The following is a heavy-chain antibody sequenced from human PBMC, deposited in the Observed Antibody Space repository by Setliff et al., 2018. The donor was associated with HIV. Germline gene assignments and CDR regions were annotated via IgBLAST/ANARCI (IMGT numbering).Heavy chain of an antibody. CDR3: ARDRHSSGLGSYGP. D-gene: IGHD3-10*01. Sequence: SETLSLTCTLSGGSFGVYRWSWIRQSAGRGLEWIGRIDSSGTTDYKPSLKGRVAISVDTSRNHFSLRVTSVTAADTAVYFCARDRHSSGLGSYGPWGPGILVTVSS. J-gene: IGHJ5*02. V-gene: IGHV4-4*07. CDR2: IDSSGTT. CDR1: GGSFGVYR.